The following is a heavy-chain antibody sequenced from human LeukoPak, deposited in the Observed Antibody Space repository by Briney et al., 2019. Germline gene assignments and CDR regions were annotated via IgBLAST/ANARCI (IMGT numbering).Heavy chain of an antibody. D-gene: IGHD2-15*01. V-gene: IGHV1-69*13. CDR1: GGTFSSYA. CDR2: IIPIFGTA. Sequence: GASVKVSCKASGGTFSSYAISWVRQAPGQGLEWMGGIIPIFGTANYAQKFQGRVTITADESTSTAYMELSSLRSEDTAVYYCYCSGGPELFDYWGQGTLVTVSS. CDR3: YCSGGPELFDY. J-gene: IGHJ4*02.